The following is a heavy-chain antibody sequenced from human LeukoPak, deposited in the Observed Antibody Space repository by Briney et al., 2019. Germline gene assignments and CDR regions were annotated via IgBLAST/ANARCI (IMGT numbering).Heavy chain of an antibody. J-gene: IGHJ4*02. Sequence: SETLSLTCTVSGGSIRSGTYYWSWIRQPAGKGLEWIGHIFTSGSIHYNPSLESRVTISVDTSKNQFSLKLSSVTAADTAVYYCARVSFGAGHPIDYWGQGTLVTVSS. CDR1: GGSIRSGTYY. V-gene: IGHV4-61*09. CDR3: ARVSFGAGHPIDY. D-gene: IGHD3-10*01. CDR2: IFTSGSI.